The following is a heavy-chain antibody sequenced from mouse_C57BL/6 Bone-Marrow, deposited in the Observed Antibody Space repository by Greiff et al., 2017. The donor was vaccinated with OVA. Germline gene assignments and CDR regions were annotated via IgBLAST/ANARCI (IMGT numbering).Heavy chain of an antibody. D-gene: IGHD4-1*01. V-gene: IGHV5-16*01. CDR1: GFTFSDYY. J-gene: IGHJ2*01. CDR3: ARDRLGLGY. Sequence: EVMLVESEGGLVQPGSSMKLSCTASGFTFSDYYMAWVRQVPEKGLEWVANINYDGSSTYYLDSLKSRFIISRDNAKNILYLQMSSLKSEDTATYYCARDRLGLGYWGQGTTLTVSS. CDR2: INYDGSST.